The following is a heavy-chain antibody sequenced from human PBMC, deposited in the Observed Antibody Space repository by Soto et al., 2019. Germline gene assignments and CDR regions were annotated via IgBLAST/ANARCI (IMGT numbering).Heavy chain of an antibody. CDR3: AKDGGWNYDGDYYDGMAV. Sequence: EVQRLESGGGLVQPGGSLRLSCAASGFTFSRYAMSWVRQAPGKGLEWVSAISGSGGSTYYADSVKGRFTISRDNSHNTLYLQMNSLRAEDTAVYYCAKDGGWNYDGDYYDGMAVWGQWTTVTVSS. J-gene: IGHJ6*02. CDR1: GFTFSRYA. V-gene: IGHV3-23*01. CDR2: ISGSGGST. D-gene: IGHD1-7*01.